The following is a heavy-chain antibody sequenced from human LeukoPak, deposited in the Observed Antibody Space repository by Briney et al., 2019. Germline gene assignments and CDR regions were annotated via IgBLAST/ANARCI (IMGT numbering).Heavy chain of an antibody. V-gene: IGHV3-30*18. D-gene: IGHD6-19*01. Sequence: GGSLRLSCAASGFTFSSYGMHWVRQAPGEGLEWVAVISYDGSNKYYADSVKGRFTISRDNSKNTLYLQMNSLRAEDTAVYYCAKDRSSGPGYWGQGTLVTVSS. J-gene: IGHJ4*02. CDR2: ISYDGSNK. CDR3: AKDRSSGPGY. CDR1: GFTFSSYG.